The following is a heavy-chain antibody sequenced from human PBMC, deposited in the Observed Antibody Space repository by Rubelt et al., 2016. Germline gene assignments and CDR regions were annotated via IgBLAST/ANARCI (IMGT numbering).Heavy chain of an antibody. CDR3: GRVYGDKPEPLNNFDY. D-gene: IGHD4-17*01. CDR2: ISYDGSNK. V-gene: IGHV3-30*04. Sequence: QVQLVESGGGVVQPGRSLRLSCAASGFTFSSYAMHWVRQAPGKGLEWVAVISYDGSNKYYADSVKGRFTISRDNSKNTLYLQMNSLRAEDTAGYYFGRVYGDKPEPLNNFDYWGQGTLVTVSS. J-gene: IGHJ4*02. CDR1: GFTFSSYA.